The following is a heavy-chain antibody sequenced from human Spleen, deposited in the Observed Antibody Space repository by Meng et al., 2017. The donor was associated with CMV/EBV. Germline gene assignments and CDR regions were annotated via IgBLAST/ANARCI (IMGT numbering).Heavy chain of an antibody. Sequence: SETLSLTCTVSGASVSSISYFWGWIRQPTGKRLEWLGSSYYSGTTYYNPSLENRLTISVDTSKNQVSLSLRSVTAADTAVYYCARHTVAGFDSWGQGTLVTVSS. V-gene: IGHV4-39*01. CDR1: GASVSSISYF. CDR3: ARHTVAGFDS. CDR2: SYYSGTT. D-gene: IGHD6-19*01. J-gene: IGHJ4*02.